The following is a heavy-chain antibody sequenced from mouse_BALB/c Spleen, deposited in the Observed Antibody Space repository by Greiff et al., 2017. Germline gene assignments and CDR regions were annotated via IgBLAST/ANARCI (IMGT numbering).Heavy chain of an antibody. V-gene: IGHV3-2*02. CDR2: ISYSGST. CDR3: ARGGLYYYGSSYNY. J-gene: IGHJ2*01. Sequence: EVKLVESGPGLVKPSQSLSLTCTVTGYSITSDYAWNWIRQFPGNKLEWMGYISYSGSTSYNPSLKSRISITRDTSKNQFFLQLNSVTTEDTATYYCARGGLYYYGSSYNYWGQGTTLTVSS. CDR1: GYSITSDYA. D-gene: IGHD1-1*01.